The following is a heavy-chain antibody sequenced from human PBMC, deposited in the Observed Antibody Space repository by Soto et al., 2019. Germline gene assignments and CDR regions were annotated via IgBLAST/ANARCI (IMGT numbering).Heavy chain of an antibody. CDR1: GGTFSNYG. V-gene: IGHV1-69*06. CDR3: TRDNVITIFGVASVCIHP. Sequence: SVKVSCKASGGTFSNYGISWVRQAPGQGLEWMGGIIPMFGTTNYAQKFQGRVIITADKSRSTAYMDLSSLRSEDTAVYYCTRDNVITIFGVASVCIHPWGQGILVTVSS. CDR2: IIPMFGTT. D-gene: IGHD3-3*01. J-gene: IGHJ5*02.